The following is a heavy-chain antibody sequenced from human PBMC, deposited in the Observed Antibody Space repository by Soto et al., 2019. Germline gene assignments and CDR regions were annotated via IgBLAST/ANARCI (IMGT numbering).Heavy chain of an antibody. D-gene: IGHD2-8*01. J-gene: IGHJ6*02. V-gene: IGHV3-53*02. Sequence: EVQLVETGGGLSQPGGSLRLSCLASGFSVTTNYIIWVRQPPGKGLEWVSTTFTGGSTHYADSVKGRFSISRDNSKNTVYLQMNNLRVEDTAVYYCAKKPPSSIQWWAFGMDVWGQGTTVSVSS. CDR3: AKKPPSSIQWWAFGMDV. CDR1: GFSVTTNY. CDR2: TFTGGST.